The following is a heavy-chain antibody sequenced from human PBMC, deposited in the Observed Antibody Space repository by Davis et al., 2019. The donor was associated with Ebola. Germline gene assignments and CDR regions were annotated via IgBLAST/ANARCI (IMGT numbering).Heavy chain of an antibody. CDR3: ARGGHYCSGGNCYYYYYYYGMDV. V-gene: IGHV3-30*03. CDR2: ISYDGSNK. D-gene: IGHD2-15*01. CDR1: GFTFSSYG. Sequence: GESLKISCAASGFTFSSYGMHWVRQAPGKGLEWVAVISYDGSNKYYADSVKGRFTISRDNSKNTLYLQMNSLRAEDTAVYYCARGGHYCSGGNCYYYYYYYGMDVWSQGTTVTVS. J-gene: IGHJ6*02.